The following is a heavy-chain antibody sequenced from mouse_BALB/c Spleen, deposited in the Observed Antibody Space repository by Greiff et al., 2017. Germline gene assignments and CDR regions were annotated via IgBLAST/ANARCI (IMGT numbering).Heavy chain of an antibody. D-gene: IGHD2-2*01. J-gene: IGHJ3*01. CDR3: ARRGGLRAWFAY. V-gene: IGHV3-2*02. CDR2: ISYSGST. Sequence: EVMLVESGPGLVKPSQSLSLTCTVTGYSITSDYAWNWIRQFPGNKLEWMGYISYSGSTSYNPSLKSRISITRDTSKNQFFLQLNSVTTEDTATYYCARRGGLRAWFAYWGQGTLVTVSA. CDR1: GYSITSDYA.